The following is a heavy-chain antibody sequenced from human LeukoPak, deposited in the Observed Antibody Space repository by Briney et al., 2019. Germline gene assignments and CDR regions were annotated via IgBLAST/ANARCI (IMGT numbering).Heavy chain of an antibody. D-gene: IGHD3-10*01. CDR3: ARGPSVLGAIDN. CDR1: GFIFSRYW. J-gene: IGHJ4*02. V-gene: IGHV3-74*01. Sequence: PRGSLRLSCAASGFIFSRYWMHWVRQAPGKELVWVSRINNDGSITNSADSVKGRFTISRDNAKDMLYLQMDSLRVEDTAIYYCARGPSVLGAIDNWGQGTLVAVSS. CDR2: INNDGSIT.